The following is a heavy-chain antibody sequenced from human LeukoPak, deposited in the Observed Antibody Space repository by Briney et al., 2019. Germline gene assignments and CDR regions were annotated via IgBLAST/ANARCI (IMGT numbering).Heavy chain of an antibody. Sequence: KPGGSLRLSCAASGFTFRSYSMNWVRQAPGKGLEWVSSISGSSSYIYYADSVKGRFTNSRDNAKNSLYLQMNSLRAEDTAVYYCARDPGNHYYYYMDVWGKGITVTVSS. CDR1: GFTFRSYS. CDR3: ARDPGNHYYYYMDV. CDR2: ISGSSSYI. J-gene: IGHJ6*03. V-gene: IGHV3-21*01. D-gene: IGHD1-1*01.